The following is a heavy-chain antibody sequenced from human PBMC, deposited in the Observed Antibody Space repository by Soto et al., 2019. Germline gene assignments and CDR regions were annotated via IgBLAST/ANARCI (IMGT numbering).Heavy chain of an antibody. CDR3: ARVQLVEASDAFDI. J-gene: IGHJ3*02. V-gene: IGHV3-33*01. Sequence: GGSLRLSCAASGFTFSSYGMHWVRQAPGKGLEWVAVIWYDGSNKYYADSVKGRFTISRDNSKNTLYLQMNSLRAEDTAVYYCARVQLVEASDAFDIWGQGTMVTVSS. CDR1: GFTFSSYG. CDR2: IWYDGSNK. D-gene: IGHD1-26*01.